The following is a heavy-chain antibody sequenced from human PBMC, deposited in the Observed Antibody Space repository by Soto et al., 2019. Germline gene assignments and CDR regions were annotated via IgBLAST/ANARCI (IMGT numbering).Heavy chain of an antibody. V-gene: IGHV3-30-3*01. J-gene: IGHJ6*02. D-gene: IGHD6-19*01. CDR2: ISYDGSNK. CDR1: GFTFSSYA. CDR3: ARDREYSSGWPYYYYAMDV. Sequence: QVQLVESGGGVVQPGRSLRLSCAASGFTFSSYAMHWVRQAPGKGLEWVAVISYDGSNKYYADSVKGRFTISRDNSKNTLYLQMNSLRAEDTAVYYCARDREYSSGWPYYYYAMDVWGQGTTVTVSS.